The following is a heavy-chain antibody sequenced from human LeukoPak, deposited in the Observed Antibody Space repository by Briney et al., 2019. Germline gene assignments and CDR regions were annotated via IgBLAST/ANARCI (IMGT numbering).Heavy chain of an antibody. V-gene: IGHV3-23*01. CDR3: AKDRIAVAEDY. Sequence: GGSLRLSCAASGFTFSSYAMSWVRQAPGKGLEWVSAISGSGGSTYYADSARVLFTIYRDNSKNPLYLQMNSLRAEDTAVYYCAKDRIAVAEDYWGQGTLVTVSS. CDR1: GFTFSSYA. CDR2: ISGSGGST. D-gene: IGHD6-19*01. J-gene: IGHJ4*02.